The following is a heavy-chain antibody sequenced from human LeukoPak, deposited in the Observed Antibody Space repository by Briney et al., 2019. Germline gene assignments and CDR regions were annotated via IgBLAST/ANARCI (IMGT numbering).Heavy chain of an antibody. CDR1: GFTFSSYE. CDR2: ISSGGSTI. J-gene: IGHJ4*02. V-gene: IGHV3-48*03. D-gene: IGHD3-16*01. CDR3: ARDNYFPGGSDY. Sequence: GGSLRLSCAASGFTFSSYEMNWVRQAPGKGLEWVSYISSGGSTIYYADSVKGRFTISRDNAKNSLYLQMNSLRAEDTAVYYCARDNYFPGGSDYWGQGTLVTVSS.